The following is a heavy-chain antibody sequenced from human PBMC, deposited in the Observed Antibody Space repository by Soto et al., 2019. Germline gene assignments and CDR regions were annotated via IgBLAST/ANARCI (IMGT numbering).Heavy chain of an antibody. CDR3: ARDPYGYFYGMDV. D-gene: IGHD2-2*03. J-gene: IGHJ6*02. Sequence: QVQLVESGGGVVQPGRSLRLSCTPSGFSFSSYGMHWVRQAPGKGLEWVAVIWYDGSKTYYADSVKGRFTISRDNPNNTLYLKMNSLRAEDTAVYYCARDPYGYFYGMDVWGQGNTVTVSS. V-gene: IGHV3-33*01. CDR2: IWYDGSKT. CDR1: GFSFSSYG.